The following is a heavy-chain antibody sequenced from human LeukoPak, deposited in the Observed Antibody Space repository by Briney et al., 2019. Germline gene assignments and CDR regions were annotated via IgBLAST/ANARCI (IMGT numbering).Heavy chain of an antibody. V-gene: IGHV3-74*01. J-gene: IGHJ6*02. CDR1: RLSFRTHW. D-gene: IGHD3-10*01. CDR3: SRDSFDGSNYYGMDV. Sequence: GGSLRLSCAASRLSFRTHWMHWVRHAPGKGPVWVSRINPDGSSTSYADAVKGRFTISRDNAKNTLYLQMHSLRAEDTAVYYCSRDSFDGSNYYGMDVWGQGTTVTVSS. CDR2: INPDGSST.